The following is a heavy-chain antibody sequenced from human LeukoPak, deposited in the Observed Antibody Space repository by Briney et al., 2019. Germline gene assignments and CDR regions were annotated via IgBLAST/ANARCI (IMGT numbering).Heavy chain of an antibody. J-gene: IGHJ1*01. CDR1: GFNFSIHW. D-gene: IGHD2-15*01. V-gene: IGHV3-7*01. CDR2: IPDDGSET. CDR3: ARGWAAIPD. Sequence: GGSLRLSCAASGFNFSIHWMTWVRQAPGKGLEWVANIPDDGSETNYVDSVKGRFIISRDNAKNLLSLQMSSLREEDTALYYCARGWAAIPDWGQGNLVTVSS.